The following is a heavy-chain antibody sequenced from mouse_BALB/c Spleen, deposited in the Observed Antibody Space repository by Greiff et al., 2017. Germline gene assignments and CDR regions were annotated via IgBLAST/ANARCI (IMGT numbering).Heavy chain of an antibody. Sequence: QVQLKESGPGLVAPSQSLSFSCTVSGFSLTSSGVHWVRQPPGKGLEWLGVIWAGGSTNYNSALMSRLSISKDNSKSQVFLKMNSLQTDDTAMYSCARGYYYGSSPHAMDYWGQGTSVTVSS. J-gene: IGHJ4*01. CDR3: ARGYYYGSSPHAMDY. CDR1: GFSLTSSG. V-gene: IGHV2-9*02. CDR2: IWAGGST. D-gene: IGHD1-1*01.